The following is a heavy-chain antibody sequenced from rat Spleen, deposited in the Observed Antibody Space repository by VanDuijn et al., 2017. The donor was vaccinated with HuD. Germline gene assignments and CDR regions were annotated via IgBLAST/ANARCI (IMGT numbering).Heavy chain of an antibody. J-gene: IGHJ2*01. D-gene: IGHD1-4*01. V-gene: IGHV3-1*01. Sequence: EVQLQESGPGLVKPSQSLSLTCSVTDYSITSNYWGWIRKFPGNKMEWIGRISFSGTTKYNPSLKSRISITRDTSKNQFFLQLNSVTTEDAATYYCARWNYPGSYGDYWGQGVMVTVSS. CDR3: ARWNYPGSYGDY. CDR1: DYSITSNY. CDR2: ISFSGTT.